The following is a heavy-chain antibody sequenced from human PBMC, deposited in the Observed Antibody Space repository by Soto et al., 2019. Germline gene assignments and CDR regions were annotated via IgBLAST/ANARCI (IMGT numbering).Heavy chain of an antibody. V-gene: IGHV4-4*02. CDR3: GSVRQYCSKTSCYLDP. CDR1: GDSITSTNW. Sequence: QVQLQESGPGMGKPSETLSLTCAVSGDSITSTNWWHWVRQSPGKGLEWIGEILHDGSVTYNPSLKSRVTISVDRSKNQFALNLISVPASGTAVYYCGSVRQYCSKTSCYLDPWGQVILYTVAT. J-gene: IGHJ5*02. D-gene: IGHD6-13*01. CDR2: ILHDGSV.